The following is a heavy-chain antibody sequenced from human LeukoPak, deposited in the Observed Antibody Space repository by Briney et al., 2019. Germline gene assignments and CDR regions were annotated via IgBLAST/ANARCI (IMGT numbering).Heavy chain of an antibody. CDR1: GGSISSGGYY. CDR2: IYYSGST. Sequence: SETLSLTCTVSGGSISSGGYYWSWIRQHPGKGLEWIGYIYYSGSTYYNPSLKSRVTISVDTSKNQFSLKLSSVTAADTAVYYCARSVRGLYYFDYWGQGTLVTVSS. J-gene: IGHJ4*02. CDR3: ARSVRGLYYFDY. V-gene: IGHV4-31*03. D-gene: IGHD3-16*01.